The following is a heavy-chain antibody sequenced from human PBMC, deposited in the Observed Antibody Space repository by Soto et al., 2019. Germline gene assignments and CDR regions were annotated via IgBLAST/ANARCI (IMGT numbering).Heavy chain of an antibody. Sequence: PGGSLRLSCAGSGFTFSSYGMHWVRQAPGKGLEWVAVIWNDGSKTDYVDSVKGRFTVSRDNSKNTLFLQMSSLRAEDTAVYYCARAPSYVWGTFRYTGAFDMWGQGTMVTVSS. V-gene: IGHV3-33*08. CDR1: GFTFSSYG. CDR3: ARAPSYVWGTFRYTGAFDM. CDR2: IWNDGSKT. D-gene: IGHD3-16*02. J-gene: IGHJ3*02.